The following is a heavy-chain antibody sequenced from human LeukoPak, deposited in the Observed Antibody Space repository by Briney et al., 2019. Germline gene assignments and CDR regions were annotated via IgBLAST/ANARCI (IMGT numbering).Heavy chain of an antibody. V-gene: IGHV3-21*01. Sequence: GGSLRLSCAASGFTFSSYSMNWVRQAPGKGLEWVSSISSSSYIYYADSVKGRFTISRDNAKNSLYLQMNSLRAEDTAVYYCARGKQPGYYYYYYMDVWGKGTTVTVSS. D-gene: IGHD5-18*01. CDR1: GFTFSSYS. J-gene: IGHJ6*03. CDR3: ARGKQPGYYYYYYMDV. CDR2: ISSSSYI.